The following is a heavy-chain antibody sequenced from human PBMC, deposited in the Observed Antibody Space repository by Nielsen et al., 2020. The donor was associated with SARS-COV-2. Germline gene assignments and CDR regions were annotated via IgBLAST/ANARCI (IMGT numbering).Heavy chain of an antibody. J-gene: IGHJ4*02. V-gene: IGHV1-3*01. CDR3: ARDRSGYYSDYFDY. CDR1: GYTFTSYA. CDR2: INAGNGNT. D-gene: IGHD3-22*01. Sequence: ASVKVSCKASGYTFTSYAMHWVRQAPRQRLEWMGWINAGNGNTKYSQKFQGRVTITRDTSASTAYMELSSLRSEDTAVYYCARDRSGYYSDYFDYWGQGTLVTVSS.